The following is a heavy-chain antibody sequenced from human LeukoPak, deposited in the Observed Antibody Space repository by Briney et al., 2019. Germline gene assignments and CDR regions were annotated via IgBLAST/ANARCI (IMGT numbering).Heavy chain of an antibody. V-gene: IGHV3-48*03. Sequence: PGGSLRLSCAASGFTFSSYDMNWVRQAPGKGLELISHISSSGSNIYYADSVKGRFTISRDNAKNSLYPQLNSLRAEDTAVYYCARGDSSGWSYFDYWGQGTLVTVSS. CDR2: ISSSGSNI. D-gene: IGHD6-19*01. J-gene: IGHJ4*02. CDR3: ARGDSSGWSYFDY. CDR1: GFTFSSYD.